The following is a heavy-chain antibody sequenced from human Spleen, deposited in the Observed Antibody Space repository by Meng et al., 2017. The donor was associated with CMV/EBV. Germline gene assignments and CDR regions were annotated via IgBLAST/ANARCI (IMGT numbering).Heavy chain of an antibody. CDR1: GFTFSSYE. V-gene: IGHV3-48*03. CDR2: ISRSGNTI. Sequence: GGSLRLSCGASGFTFSSYEMNWVRQAPGKGLEWVSYISRSGNTIDYADSVKGRFTISRDNAKKSVYLQMNSLRPEDTALYYCAKGPGYQAAKFYFDYWGQGTLVTVSS. D-gene: IGHD6-25*01. CDR3: AKGPGYQAAKFYFDY. J-gene: IGHJ4*02.